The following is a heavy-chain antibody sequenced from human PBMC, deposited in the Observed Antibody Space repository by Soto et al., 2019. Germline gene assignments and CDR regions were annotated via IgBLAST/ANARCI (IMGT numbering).Heavy chain of an antibody. CDR3: AINRGSGSYTNWNFDV. J-gene: IGHJ2*01. Sequence: EVQVLESGGGLVQPGGSLRLSCAASGFTFSNYAMSWVRQAPGKGLEWVSTIHGGGDYTHYTDSVKGRFTISRDNSRKPLFLQMHTPRAEDTALYYCAINRGSGSYTNWNFDVGGRGTLVTVSS. CDR2: IHGGGDYT. CDR1: GFTFSNYA. V-gene: IGHV3-23*01. D-gene: IGHD1-26*01.